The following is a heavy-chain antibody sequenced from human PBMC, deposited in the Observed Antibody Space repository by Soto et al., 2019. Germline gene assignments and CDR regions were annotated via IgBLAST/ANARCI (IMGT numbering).Heavy chain of an antibody. Sequence: PSGTLSLTCAVSGGSFGGYYWRWIRQPRGTGLLWMGESDKRVSAIFNVSRRRGVTMLVDTCKNQFSLDLSSVTAAETAVFFCARGPMRAWFDPWGQGTVVTVSS. J-gene: IGHJ5*02. CDR3: ARGPMRAWFDP. CDR2: SDKRVSA. CDR1: GGSFGGYY. V-gene: IGHV4-34*01.